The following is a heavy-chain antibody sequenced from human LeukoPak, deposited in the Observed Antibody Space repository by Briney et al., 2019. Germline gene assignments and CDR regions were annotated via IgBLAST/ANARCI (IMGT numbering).Heavy chain of an antibody. J-gene: IGHJ4*02. D-gene: IGHD4-17*01. V-gene: IGHV1-69*05. CDR1: GGTFSSYA. CDR2: IIPIFGTA. Sequence: SVKVSCKASGGTFSSYAISWVRQAPGQGLEWMGRIIPIFGTANYAQKFQGRVTITTDESTSTAYMELSSLRSEDTAVYYCAGPAEYDGDYGWVSYGYWGQGTLVTVSS. CDR3: AGPAEYDGDYGWVSYGY.